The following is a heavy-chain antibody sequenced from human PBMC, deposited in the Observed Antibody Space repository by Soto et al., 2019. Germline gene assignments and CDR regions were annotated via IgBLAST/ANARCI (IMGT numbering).Heavy chain of an antibody. CDR2: ISGSGGST. V-gene: IGHV3-23*01. CDR1: GFTFSSYA. Sequence: EVQLLESGGGLVQPGGSLRLSCAASGFTFSSYAMSWVRQAPGKGLEWVSAISGSGGSTYYADSVKGRFTISRDNSKNTLYLQMNSLRAEDTAVYYCAKDLSAYYDFWSGSVNWFDPWCQGTLVTVSS. D-gene: IGHD3-3*01. J-gene: IGHJ5*02. CDR3: AKDLSAYYDFWSGSVNWFDP.